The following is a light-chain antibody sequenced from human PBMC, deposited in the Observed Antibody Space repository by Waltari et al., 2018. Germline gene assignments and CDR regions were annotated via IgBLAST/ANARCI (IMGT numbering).Light chain of an antibody. CDR1: QSISNY. J-gene: IGKJ2*03. V-gene: IGKV1-5*03. CDR3: QQYNTHSS. CDR2: KAP. Sequence: DIQMPQPPSTLSASVGDTITITCRASQSISNYLAWYKQKPGKAPKLLISKAPSSGSGVASRFIGSGSVTEFTLTISSLQHYDFATYYGQQYNTHSSCGQGTKLEIQ.